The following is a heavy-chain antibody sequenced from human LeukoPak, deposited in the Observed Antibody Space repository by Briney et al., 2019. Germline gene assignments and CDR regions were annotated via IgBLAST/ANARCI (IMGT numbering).Heavy chain of an antibody. CDR3: AKCRDGYNLDAFDI. Sequence: GGSLRLSCAASGFTFGSYSMNWVRQAPGKGLEWVSSISSSSSYIYYADSVKGRFTISRDNAKNSLYLQMNSLRAEDTAVYYCAKCRDGYNLDAFDIWGQGTMVTVSS. J-gene: IGHJ3*02. V-gene: IGHV3-21*01. CDR2: ISSSSSYI. D-gene: IGHD5-24*01. CDR1: GFTFGSYS.